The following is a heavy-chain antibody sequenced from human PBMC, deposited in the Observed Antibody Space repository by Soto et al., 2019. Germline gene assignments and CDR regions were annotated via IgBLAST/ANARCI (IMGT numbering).Heavy chain of an antibody. CDR1: GGSISSGGYF. CDR2: MSYSGPN. Sequence: SETLSLTCTVSGGSISSGGYFWSWIRQRPGKGLEWIGYMSYSGPNHYNPSLKSRATISVDTPENQFFLKLSSVTAADTAVYFCARGGQDFWSGPFDYWGRGALVTVSS. D-gene: IGHD3-3*01. V-gene: IGHV4-31*03. J-gene: IGHJ4*02. CDR3: ARGGQDFWSGPFDY.